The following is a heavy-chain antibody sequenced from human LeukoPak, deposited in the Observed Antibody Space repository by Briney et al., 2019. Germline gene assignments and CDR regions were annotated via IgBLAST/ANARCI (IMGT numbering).Heavy chain of an antibody. D-gene: IGHD6-13*01. CDR1: GFTVSDNY. CDR2: MYSGGDT. CDR3: ARDAPQVPAAGVLAS. Sequence: PGGSLRLSCAASGFTVSDNYMSWVRQASGKGLEWVSVMYSGGDTYYADSVKGRFTFSRDISKNTLYLQMNGLRTEDTAMYYCARDAPQVPAAGVLASWGQGTLVTVSS. V-gene: IGHV3-53*01. J-gene: IGHJ5*02.